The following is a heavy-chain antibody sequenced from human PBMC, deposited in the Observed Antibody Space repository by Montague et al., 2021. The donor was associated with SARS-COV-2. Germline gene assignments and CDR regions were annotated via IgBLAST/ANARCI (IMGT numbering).Heavy chain of an antibody. CDR2: ISYDGSNK. CDR3: ARDADDYGDYGAFDI. J-gene: IGHJ3*02. Sequence: SLRLSCAASGFTFSSYAMHWVRQAPGKGLEWVAVISYDGSNKYYVDSVKGRVTISRDNSKNTLYLQMNSLRAEDTAFYYCARDADDYGDYGAFDIWGQGTMVTVSS. V-gene: IGHV3-30*04. D-gene: IGHD4-17*01. CDR1: GFTFSSYA.